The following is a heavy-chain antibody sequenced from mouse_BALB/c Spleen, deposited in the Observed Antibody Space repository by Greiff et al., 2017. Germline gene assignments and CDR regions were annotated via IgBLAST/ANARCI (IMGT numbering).Heavy chain of an antibody. CDR3: TGYYGSSDFDY. J-gene: IGHJ2*01. CDR2: IYPGNSDT. Sequence: DVQLQESGTVLARPGASVKMSCKASGYTFTSYWMHWVKQRPGQGLEWIGAIYPGNSDTSYNQKFKGKAKLTAVTSTSTAYMELSSLTNEDSAVYYCTGYYGSSDFDYWGQGTTLTVSS. D-gene: IGHD1-1*01. V-gene: IGHV1-5*01. CDR1: GYTFTSYW.